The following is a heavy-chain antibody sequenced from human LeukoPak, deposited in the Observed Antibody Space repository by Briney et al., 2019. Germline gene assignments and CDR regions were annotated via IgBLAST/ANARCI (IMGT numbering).Heavy chain of an antibody. V-gene: IGHV5-51*01. CDR1: GYSFTSYR. D-gene: IGHD1-26*01. J-gene: IGHJ4*02. Sequence: GASLKISCKGSGYSFTSYRIGWVRQMRQKGLEWIGIIYPGDSDTRYSTSLQGPVTISADKSISTAYLQWSSLKASDNAMYYCARKGLSGSYYYFDYWGQGTLVTVSS. CDR2: IYPGDSDT. CDR3: ARKGLSGSYYYFDY.